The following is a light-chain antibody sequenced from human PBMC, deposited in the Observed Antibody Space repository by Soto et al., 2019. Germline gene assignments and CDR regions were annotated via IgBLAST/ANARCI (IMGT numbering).Light chain of an antibody. CDR1: SSDVGSYSL. J-gene: IGLJ2*01. V-gene: IGLV2-23*01. Sequence: QSALTQTASVSGSPGQSITISCTGTSSDVGSYSLVSWYQQRPGKAPKVMIYEGSKRPSGVSNRFSGSMSGNTASLTISGLQAEDEADYSCSSYTGSTNYVVFGGGTKLTVL. CDR2: EGS. CDR3: SSYTGSTNYVV.